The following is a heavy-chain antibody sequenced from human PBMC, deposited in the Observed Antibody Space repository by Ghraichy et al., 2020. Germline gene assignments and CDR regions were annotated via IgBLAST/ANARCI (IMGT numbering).Heavy chain of an antibody. V-gene: IGHV4-31*03. CDR3: ARGLYGDYASGPDY. CDR1: GGSISSGGYY. J-gene: IGHJ4*02. D-gene: IGHD4-17*01. Sequence: SETLSLTCTVSGGSISSGGYYWSWIRQHPGKGLEWIGYIYYSGSTYYNPSLKSRVTISVDTSKNQFSLKLSSVTAADTAVYYCARGLYGDYASGPDYWGQGTLVTVSS. CDR2: IYYSGST.